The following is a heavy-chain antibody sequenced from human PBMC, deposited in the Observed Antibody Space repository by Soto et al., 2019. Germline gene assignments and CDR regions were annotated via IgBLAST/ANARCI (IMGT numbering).Heavy chain of an antibody. V-gene: IGHV1-18*04. CDR2: ISAYNGNT. D-gene: IGHD3-3*01. Sequence: GASVKVSCKASGYTFTSYGISWVRQAPGQGLEWMGWISAYNGNTNYAQKLQGRVTMTTDTSTSTAYMELRSLRSDDTAVYYCARDLAVTAITIFGVVIKDHDSFDIWG. J-gene: IGHJ3*02. CDR1: GYTFTSYG. CDR3: ARDLAVTAITIFGVVIKDHDSFDI.